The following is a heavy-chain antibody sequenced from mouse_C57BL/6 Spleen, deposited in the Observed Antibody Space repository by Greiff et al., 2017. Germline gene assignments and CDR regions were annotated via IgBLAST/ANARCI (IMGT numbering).Heavy chain of an antibody. Sequence: LQQSGPGILQPSQTLSLTCSFSGFSLSTFGMGVGWIRPPSGKGLEWLAHIWWDDDKYYNPALKSRLTVSKDTSTDQIFLKSANVDTSDTATYYCARMGYSNPRYFDGWGTGTTVTVAS. D-gene: IGHD2-5*01. V-gene: IGHV8-8*01. CDR3: ARMGYSNPRYFDG. J-gene: IGHJ1*03. CDR1: GFSLSTFGMG. CDR2: IWWDDDK.